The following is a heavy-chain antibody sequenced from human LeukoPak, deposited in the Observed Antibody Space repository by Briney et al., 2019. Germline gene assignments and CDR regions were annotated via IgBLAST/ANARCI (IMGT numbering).Heavy chain of an antibody. D-gene: IGHD3-10*01. V-gene: IGHV4-30-2*01. CDR1: GGSISSGGYS. CDR3: ARATQRGYYFDY. CDR2: IYHSGST. J-gene: IGHJ4*02. Sequence: PSQTLSLTCAVSGGSISSGGYSWSWIRQPPGKGLEWIGYIYHSGSTYYNPSIKSRVTISVDRSKNQFSLKLSSVTAADTAVYYCARATQRGYYFDYWGQGTLVTVSS.